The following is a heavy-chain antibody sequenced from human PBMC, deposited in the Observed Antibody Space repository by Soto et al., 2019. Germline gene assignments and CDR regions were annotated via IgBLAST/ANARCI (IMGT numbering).Heavy chain of an antibody. D-gene: IGHD2-2*01. V-gene: IGHV3-7*05. CDR2: IKEDGGER. J-gene: IGHJ4*01. CDR1: GFTFSNYW. Sequence: EVQLVESGGGLVQPGGSLRLSCAASGFTFSNYWMTWVRQAPGKGLEWVANIKEDGGERNYGDSLKGRFTISRDNAKNSMNVQMNILRAEDKAVYYCSRAGAEDAHWGQGTRVNVSS. CDR3: SRAGAEDAH.